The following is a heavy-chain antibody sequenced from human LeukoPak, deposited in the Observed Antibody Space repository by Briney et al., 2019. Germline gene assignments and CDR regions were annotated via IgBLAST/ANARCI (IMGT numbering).Heavy chain of an antibody. CDR2: ISYDGINE. V-gene: IGHV3-30*01. CDR1: GFPFSSYA. D-gene: IGHD6-6*01. CDR3: ARDGDASDSSSLGGFDY. Sequence: GGSLRLSCAASGFPFSSYAMHWVRQAPGKGLEWVAVISYDGINEYYADSVKGRFTISRDNSKNTLYLQMNSLRAEDTAVYYCARDGDASDSSSLGGFDYWGQGTLVTVSS. J-gene: IGHJ4*02.